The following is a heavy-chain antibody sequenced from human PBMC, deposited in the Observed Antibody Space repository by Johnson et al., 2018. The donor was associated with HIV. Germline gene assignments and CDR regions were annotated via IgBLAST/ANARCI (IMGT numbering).Heavy chain of an antibody. CDR3: ARRMVQGVIITSGAFDI. CDR1: GFTFSSYD. V-gene: IGHV3-13*01. D-gene: IGHD3-10*01. Sequence: VQLVESGGGLVQPGGSLRLSCAASGFTFSSYDMHWVRQATGKGLEWVSAIGTAGDTYYPGSVKGRFTISRENAKNSLYLQMNSLRAEDTAVYYCARRMVQGVIITSGAFDIWGQGTMVTVSS. J-gene: IGHJ3*02. CDR2: IGTAGDT.